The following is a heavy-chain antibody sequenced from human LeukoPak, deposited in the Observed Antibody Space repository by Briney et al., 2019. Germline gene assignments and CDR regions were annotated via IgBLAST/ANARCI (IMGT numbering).Heavy chain of an antibody. V-gene: IGHV1-8*02. D-gene: IGHD3-22*01. CDR3: AVGLSSGYYTDAFDI. CDR1: GGTFSSYA. Sequence: GASVKVSCKASGGTFSSYAISWVRQAPGQGLEWMGWINPNSGGTNYAQKFQGRVTMTRDMSTSTVYMELSSLRSEDTAVYYCAVGLSSGYYTDAFDIWGQGTMVTVSS. CDR2: INPNSGGT. J-gene: IGHJ3*02.